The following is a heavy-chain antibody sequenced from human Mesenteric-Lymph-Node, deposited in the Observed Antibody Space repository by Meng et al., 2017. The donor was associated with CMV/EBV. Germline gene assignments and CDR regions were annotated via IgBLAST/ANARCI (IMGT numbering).Heavy chain of an antibody. CDR2: ISVYNGNT. CDR1: GYTFTSYG. CDR3: ARVEIQGSLAAPNRFDP. J-gene: IGHJ5*02. V-gene: IGHV1-18*01. Sequence: ASVKVSCKASGYTFTSYGVSWVRQAPGQGLEWMGWISVYNGNTNYAQKFQGRVTMTTDTSTSTAYMELRNLRSDDTAMYYCARVEIQGSLAAPNRFDPWGQGTLVTVSS. D-gene: IGHD6-6*01.